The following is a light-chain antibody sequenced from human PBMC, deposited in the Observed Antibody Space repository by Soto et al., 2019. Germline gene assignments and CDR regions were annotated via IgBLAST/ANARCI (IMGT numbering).Light chain of an antibody. CDR3: QQYDSSPVT. Sequence: IMLTQSPGTLSLSPGERATLSCGASQSVSASYLAWYQQKPGQSPRLLIYGASRRATGIPDRFSAGGSGTDFTLTISRLEPEDFAVYYCQQYDSSPVTFGQGSKVEIK. J-gene: IGKJ2*01. CDR2: GAS. CDR1: QSVSASY. V-gene: IGKV3-20*01.